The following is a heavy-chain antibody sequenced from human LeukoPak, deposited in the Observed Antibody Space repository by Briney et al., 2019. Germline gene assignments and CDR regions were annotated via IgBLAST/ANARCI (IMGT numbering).Heavy chain of an antibody. CDR1: GGSLSSGDYY. CDR3: ARDRGPSPFDY. D-gene: IGHD3-10*01. Sequence: SETLSLTCTVSGGSLSSGDYYWSWIRQPPGKGLEWIGYIYYSGSTYYNPSLKSRVTISVDTSKNQFSLKLSSVTAADTAVYYCARDRGPSPFDYWGQGTLVTVSS. CDR2: IYYSGST. J-gene: IGHJ4*02. V-gene: IGHV4-30-4*08.